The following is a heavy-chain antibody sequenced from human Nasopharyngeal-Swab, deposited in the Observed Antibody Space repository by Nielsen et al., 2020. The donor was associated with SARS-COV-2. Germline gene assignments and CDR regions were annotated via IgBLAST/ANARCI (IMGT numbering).Heavy chain of an antibody. CDR3: SRCGGSCYTGKDY. CDR2: IRSKGNSYAT. D-gene: IGHD2-15*01. V-gene: IGHV3-73*01. CDR1: GFIFSDYA. Sequence: GESLKISCAASGFIFSDYAIDWVRQASGKGLEWVGRIRSKGNSYATEYAASVEGRFTISRDDSKNTAYLQMNSLMTEDTAVYYCSRCGGSCYTGKDYWGQGTLVTVSS. J-gene: IGHJ4*02.